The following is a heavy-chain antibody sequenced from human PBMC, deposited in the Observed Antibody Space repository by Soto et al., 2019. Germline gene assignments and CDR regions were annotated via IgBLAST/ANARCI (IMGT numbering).Heavy chain of an antibody. V-gene: IGHV3-23*01. J-gene: IGHJ4*02. D-gene: IGHD7-27*01. CDR2: ISGSGSST. CDR1: GFTFSSYT. CDR3: AKAWGIDY. Sequence: GGSLRLSCAASGFTFSSYTMSWVRQAPGKGLEWVSTISGSGSSTYSADSVKGRFTISRDNSKNTLYLQMNSLRVEDTAIYYCAKAWGIDYWGQGTLVTV.